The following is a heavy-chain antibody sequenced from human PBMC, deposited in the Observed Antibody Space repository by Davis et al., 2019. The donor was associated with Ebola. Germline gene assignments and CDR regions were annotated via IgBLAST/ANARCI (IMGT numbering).Heavy chain of an antibody. CDR3: ARQPPMDYGSGNYYYYGMDV. CDR2: IYPGDSDT. D-gene: IGHD3-10*01. V-gene: IGHV5-51*01. Sequence: KVSCKGSGYSFTSYWIGWVRQIPGKGLEWMGIIYPGDSDTRYSPSFQGQVTISADKSISTAYLQWSSLKASDTAMYYCARQPPMDYGSGNYYYYGMDVWGQGTTVTVSS. J-gene: IGHJ6*02. CDR1: GYSFTSYW.